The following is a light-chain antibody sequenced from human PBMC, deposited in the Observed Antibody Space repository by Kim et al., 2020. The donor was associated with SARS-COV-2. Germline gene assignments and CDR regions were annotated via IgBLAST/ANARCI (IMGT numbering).Light chain of an antibody. V-gene: IGKV3-15*01. CDR2: GAS. CDR1: QSVSSN. Sequence: EIVMTQSPATLSVSPGERATLSCRASQSVSSNLAWYQHKPGQAPRLLIYGASTRATGIPARFSGSGSGTEFTLTISSLQSEDFAVYYCQQYNNWPPWTFGQGTKLEI. CDR3: QQYNNWPPWT. J-gene: IGKJ1*01.